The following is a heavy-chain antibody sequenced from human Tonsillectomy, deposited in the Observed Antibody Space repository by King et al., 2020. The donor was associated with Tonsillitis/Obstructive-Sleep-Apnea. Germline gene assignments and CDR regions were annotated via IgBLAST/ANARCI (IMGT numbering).Heavy chain of an antibody. Sequence: VQLVESGAEVKKPGESLKISCTGSGYSFTTYWIGWVRQMSGKGLEWMGIIYPGDSDTRYSPSFQGQVTISADKSITTAYLQWSSLKASDTAMYYCAVAYCGGDCYDAYYMDVWGKGTTVTVSS. CDR3: AVAYCGGDCYDAYYMDV. D-gene: IGHD2-21*01. CDR1: GYSFTTYW. J-gene: IGHJ6*03. V-gene: IGHV5-51*01. CDR2: IYPGDSDT.